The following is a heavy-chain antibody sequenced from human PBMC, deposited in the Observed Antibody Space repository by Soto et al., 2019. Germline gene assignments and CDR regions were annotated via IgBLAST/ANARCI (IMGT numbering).Heavy chain of an antibody. CDR1: GFTFSSYT. D-gene: IGHD2-2*01. J-gene: IGHJ5*02. CDR3: AKDHTRPYPHGVWFDT. V-gene: IGHV3-23*01. Sequence: SLRLSCAASGFTFSSYTMSWVRQAPGKGLEWVSAISGSGGSTYYADSVQGRFTISRDNSKNTLYLQMNSLRAEDTAVYYCAKDHTRPYPHGVWFDTWGQGTLVTVSS. CDR2: ISGSGGST.